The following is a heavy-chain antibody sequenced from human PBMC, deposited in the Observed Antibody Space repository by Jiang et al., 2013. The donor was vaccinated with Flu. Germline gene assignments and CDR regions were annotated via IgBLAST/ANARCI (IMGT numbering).Heavy chain of an antibody. CDR3: AKDLVATTNPYYFDY. CDR2: ISGSGGST. CDR1: GFTFRTYA. Sequence: VQLLESGGGLVQPGESLRLSCAASGFTFRTYAMSWVRQAPGKGLEWVSGISGSGGSTYYADSVKGRFTISRDNSKNTLYLQMNSLRAEDTALYYCAKDLVATTNPYYFDYWGQGTLVTVSS. D-gene: IGHD5-12*01. J-gene: IGHJ4*02. V-gene: IGHV3-23*01.